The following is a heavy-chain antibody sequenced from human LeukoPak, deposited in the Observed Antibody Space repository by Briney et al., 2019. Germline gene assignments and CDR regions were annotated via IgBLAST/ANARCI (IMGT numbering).Heavy chain of an antibody. CDR3: ARGYDYVWRSYRSGYFDY. J-gene: IGHJ4*02. CDR2: IYTSGST. Sequence: PSETLSLTCTVSGASISSYYWSWIRQPAGKGLEWIGRIYTSGSTNYNPSLKSRVTMSVDTSKNQFSLKLSSVTAADTAVYYCARGYDYVWRSYRSGYFDYWGRGTLVTVSS. D-gene: IGHD3-16*02. V-gene: IGHV4-4*07. CDR1: GASISSYY.